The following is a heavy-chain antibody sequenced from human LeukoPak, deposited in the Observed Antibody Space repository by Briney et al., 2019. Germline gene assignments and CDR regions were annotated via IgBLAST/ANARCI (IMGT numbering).Heavy chain of an antibody. CDR3: ARESYCSNGVCSPGNFDF. CDR1: GGSFSGYY. Sequence: SETLSLTCGVNGGSFSGYYWSWIRQSPAKGLEWIGEINHRGSTSYNPSLQSRVIISVDTSKNHFSLKLTSLTAADTAVYYCARESYCSNGVCSPGNFDFWGQGTLVTVSS. V-gene: IGHV4-34*01. D-gene: IGHD2-8*01. CDR2: INHRGST. J-gene: IGHJ4*02.